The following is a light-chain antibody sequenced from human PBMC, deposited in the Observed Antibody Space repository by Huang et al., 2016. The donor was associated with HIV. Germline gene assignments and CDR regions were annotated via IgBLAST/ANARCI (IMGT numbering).Light chain of an antibody. CDR2: GAS. V-gene: IGKV1-9*01. Sequence: IPLTQSPSSLSASVGDRVTITCRASAGIGNYLAWYQQKPGKAPKLLVYGASTLQNGVPARFSGTGSWTHFTLTISSLQPEDFATYYCQQLSTYPRTFGQGTKVEIK. J-gene: IGKJ1*01. CDR3: QQLSTYPRT. CDR1: AGIGNY.